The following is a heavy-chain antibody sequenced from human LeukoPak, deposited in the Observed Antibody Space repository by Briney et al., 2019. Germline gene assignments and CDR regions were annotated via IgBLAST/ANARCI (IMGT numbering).Heavy chain of an antibody. CDR3: AKALIPGYYYYGMDV. CDR2: ISGSGGST. D-gene: IGHD3-9*01. V-gene: IGHV3-23*01. J-gene: IGHJ6*02. Sequence: GGSLRLSCAASGFTFSSYAMSWVRQAPGKGLEWVSAISGSGGSTYYADSVKGRFTISRDNSKNTLYLQMNSLRAEDTAVYYCAKALIPGYYYYGMDVWGRGTTVTVSS. CDR1: GFTFSSYA.